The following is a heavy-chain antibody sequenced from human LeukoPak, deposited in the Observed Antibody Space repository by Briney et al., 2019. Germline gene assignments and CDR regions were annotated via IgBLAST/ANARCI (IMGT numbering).Heavy chain of an antibody. CDR1: GYSFTSYW. Sequence: GESLKISSKGSGYSFTSYWIGWVRQMPGKGLEWMGIIYPDDSETKYSPSFQGQVTISADKSINTAYLQWSSLKASDTAIYYCARGGPRYSYSPFDYWGQGTLVTVSS. D-gene: IGHD5-18*01. V-gene: IGHV5-51*01. CDR3: ARGGPRYSYSPFDY. CDR2: IYPDDSET. J-gene: IGHJ4*02.